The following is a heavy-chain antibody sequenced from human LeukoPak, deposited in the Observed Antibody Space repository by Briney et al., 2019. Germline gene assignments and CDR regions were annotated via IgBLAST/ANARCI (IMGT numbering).Heavy chain of an antibody. CDR1: GFTFNSYA. CDR2: ISGGGGTT. D-gene: IGHD2-2*01. J-gene: IGHJ4*02. CDR3: AKAIGYCSSISCSPFDY. Sequence: GGSLRLSCAASGFTFNSYAMSWVRQAPGKGLEWVSAISGGGGTTYYADSVKGRFTISRDNSENTLYLQMNSLRAEDTAVYYCAKAIGYCSSISCSPFDYWGQGTLVTVSS. V-gene: IGHV3-23*01.